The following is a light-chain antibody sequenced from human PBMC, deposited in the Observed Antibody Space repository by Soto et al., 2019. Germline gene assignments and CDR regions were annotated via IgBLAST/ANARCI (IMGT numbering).Light chain of an antibody. CDR3: KQYNNWPIT. CDR2: RAS. J-gene: IGKJ5*01. V-gene: IGKV3-15*01. CDR1: QNIDSN. Sequence: EIVMTQSPATLSVSPGERATLSCRASQNIDSNLVWYQQKPGQSPRLLIFRASTRATAIPARFSGSGSGTELKLPIRRIQSEDFAVYYCKQYNNWPITFGQGTRSQIK.